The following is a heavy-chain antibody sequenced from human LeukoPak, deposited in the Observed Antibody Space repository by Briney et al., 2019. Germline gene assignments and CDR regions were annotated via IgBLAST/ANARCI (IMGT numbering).Heavy chain of an antibody. CDR2: ISYDGSNK. CDR1: GFTFSSYA. V-gene: IGHV3-30-3*02. J-gene: IGHJ4*02. Sequence: GGSLRLSCAASGFTFSSYAMHWVRQAPGKGLEWVAVISYDGSNKYYADSVKGRFTISRDNSKNTLYLQMNSLRAEDTAIYYCAKGRYYDSSGYPIDYWGQGTLVTVSS. CDR3: AKGRYYDSSGYPIDY. D-gene: IGHD3-22*01.